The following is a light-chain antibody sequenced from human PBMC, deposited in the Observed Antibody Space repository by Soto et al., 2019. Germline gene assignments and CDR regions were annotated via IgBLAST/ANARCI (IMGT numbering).Light chain of an antibody. CDR3: QQLNSYPLT. V-gene: IGKV1-9*01. CDR1: QGISSY. Sequence: DIQLTQSPSFLSASVGERVTLTCRASQGISSYLAWYQQKPGKAPKLLIYAASTLQSGVPSRFSGSGSGTEFTLTISSLQPEDFATYYCQQLNSYPLTFGGGTKVEIK. CDR2: AAS. J-gene: IGKJ4*01.